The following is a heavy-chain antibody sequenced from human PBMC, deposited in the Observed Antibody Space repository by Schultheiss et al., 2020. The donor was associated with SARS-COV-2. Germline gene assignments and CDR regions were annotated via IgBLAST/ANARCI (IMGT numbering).Heavy chain of an antibody. Sequence: GESLKISCAASGFTFSSYAMSWVRQAPGKGLEWVSAISGSGGSTYYADSVKGRFTISRDNSKNTLYLQMNSLRAEDTAVYYCAKDPGGYTVTLFDYWGQGTLVTVSS. V-gene: IGHV3-23*01. J-gene: IGHJ4*02. CDR2: ISGSGGST. D-gene: IGHD4-17*01. CDR3: AKDPGGYTVTLFDY. CDR1: GFTFSSYA.